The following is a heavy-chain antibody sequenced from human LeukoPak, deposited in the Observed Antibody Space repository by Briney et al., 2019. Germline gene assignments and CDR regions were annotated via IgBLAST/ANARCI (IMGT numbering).Heavy chain of an antibody. J-gene: IGHJ6*03. CDR3: ARGLSGWYQIYYYYYMDV. Sequence: GASVKVSCKASGYTFTSYGISWVRQASGQGLEWMGWISAYNGNTGYAQKFQGRVTITRNTSISTAYMELSSLRSEDTAVYYCARGLSGWYQIYYYYYMDVWGKGTTVTVSS. V-gene: IGHV1-8*03. CDR1: GYTFTSYG. D-gene: IGHD6-19*01. CDR2: ISAYNGNT.